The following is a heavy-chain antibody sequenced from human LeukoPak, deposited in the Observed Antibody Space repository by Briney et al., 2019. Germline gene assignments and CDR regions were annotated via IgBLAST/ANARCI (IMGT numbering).Heavy chain of an antibody. Sequence: ASVKVSCKASGYTFTGYYMHWVRQAPGQGLELMGWINPNSGGTNYAQKFQGRVTMTRDTSISTAYMELSRLRSDDTAVYYCARDLRDWNDFSWFDPWGQGTLVTVSS. D-gene: IGHD1-1*01. J-gene: IGHJ5*02. V-gene: IGHV1-2*02. CDR3: ARDLRDWNDFSWFDP. CDR2: INPNSGGT. CDR1: GYTFTGYY.